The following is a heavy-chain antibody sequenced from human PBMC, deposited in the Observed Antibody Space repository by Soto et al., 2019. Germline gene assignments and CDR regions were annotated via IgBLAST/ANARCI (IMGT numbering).Heavy chain of an antibody. Sequence: QVQLVQSGAEVKKPGASVKVSCKASGYTFTGYYMHWVRQAPGQGLEWMGWINPNSGGTNYAQKFQGWVTMTRDTSISTAYMDLSRVRADVTAVYYCARDRAGGSWKFDPWGQGTLVTVSS. D-gene: IGHD6-13*01. CDR2: INPNSGGT. V-gene: IGHV1-2*04. CDR1: GYTFTGYY. J-gene: IGHJ5*02. CDR3: ARDRAGGSWKFDP.